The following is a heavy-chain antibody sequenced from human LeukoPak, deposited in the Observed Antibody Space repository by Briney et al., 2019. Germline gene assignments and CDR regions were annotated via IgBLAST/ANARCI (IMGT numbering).Heavy chain of an antibody. CDR1: GASISSWY. V-gene: IGHV4-59*01. Sequence: SETLSLTCTISGASISSWYWSWIRQPPGGGLEWIGDIYGGGSTNYKSSLRSRVTISVDTSKNHFSLKLSSVTAADTAVYYCARQTTLVGYSSGLGFNYWGQGALVTVSS. D-gene: IGHD6-19*01. CDR3: ARQTTLVGYSSGLGFNY. CDR2: IYGGGST. J-gene: IGHJ4*02.